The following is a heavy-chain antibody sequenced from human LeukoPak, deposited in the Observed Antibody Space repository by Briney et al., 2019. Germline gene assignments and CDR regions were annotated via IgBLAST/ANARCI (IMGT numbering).Heavy chain of an antibody. CDR2: IYSAGTS. V-gene: IGHV3-53*01. J-gene: IGHJ4*02. D-gene: IGHD3-10*01. CDR3: ARDQGYYGSGSHIDY. CDR1: GFSVSAIY. Sequence: GGSLRLSCTVSGFSVSAIYLSWVRQVPGKGLQWVSGIYSAGTSFHAESLEGRFTVSRDFSKNILYLQMNSLRAEDTGVYYCARDQGYYGSGSHIDYWGQGTLVTVSS.